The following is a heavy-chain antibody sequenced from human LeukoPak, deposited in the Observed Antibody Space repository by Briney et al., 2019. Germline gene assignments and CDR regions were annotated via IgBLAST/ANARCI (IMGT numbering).Heavy chain of an antibody. Sequence: SETLSLTFTVSGYSISIGYYWGWIRQPPGKGLEWIGSIYYSGTTYYNPSLKSRVTISVDTSKNQFSLKLSSVTAADTAVYYCASGGSGVPLDYWGQGTLVTVSS. J-gene: IGHJ4*02. D-gene: IGHD2-8*01. CDR1: GYSISIGYY. CDR2: IYYSGTT. V-gene: IGHV4-38-2*02. CDR3: ASGGSGVPLDY.